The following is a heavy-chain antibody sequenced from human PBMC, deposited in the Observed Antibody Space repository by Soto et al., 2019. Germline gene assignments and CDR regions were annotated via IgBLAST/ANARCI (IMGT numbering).Heavy chain of an antibody. V-gene: IGHV3-43*01. CDR1: GFTFDDYT. CDR3: AKALVGRRPVTGDYYYGMDV. CDR2: ISWDGGST. Sequence: PGGSLRLSCAASGFTFDDYTMHWVRQAPGKGLEWVSLISWDGGSTYYADSVKGRFTISRDNSKNSLYLQMNSLRTEDTALYYCAKALVGRRPVTGDYYYGMDVWGQGTTVTVSS. J-gene: IGHJ6*02. D-gene: IGHD2-21*02.